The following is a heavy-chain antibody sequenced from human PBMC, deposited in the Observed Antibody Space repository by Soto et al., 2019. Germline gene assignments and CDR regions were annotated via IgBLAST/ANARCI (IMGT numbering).Heavy chain of an antibody. J-gene: IGHJ6*03. CDR3: ARRAWYYYGSGSPTSRHYYYYMGV. V-gene: IGHV3-74*01. CDR1: GFTFSSYW. D-gene: IGHD3-10*01. Sequence: GGSLRLSCAASGFTFSSYWMHWVRQAPGKGLVWVSRINSDGSSTSYADSVKGRFTISRDNAKNTLYLQMNSLRAEDTAVYYCARRAWYYYGSGSPTSRHYYYYMGVWGKGTTVTVSS. CDR2: INSDGSST.